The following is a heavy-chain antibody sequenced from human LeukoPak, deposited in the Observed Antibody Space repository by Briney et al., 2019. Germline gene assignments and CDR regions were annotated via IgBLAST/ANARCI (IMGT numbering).Heavy chain of an antibody. V-gene: IGHV4-59*12. CDR1: GGSISSYY. D-gene: IGHD3-22*01. CDR2: IYYSGST. CDR3: ARAAYYYDSSGYAIDY. J-gene: IGHJ4*02. Sequence: SETLSLTCTVSGGSISSYYWSWIRQPPGKGLEWIGYIYYSGSTNYNPSLKSRVTISVDTSKNQFSLKLSSVTAADTAVYYCARAAYYYDSSGYAIDYWGQGTLVTVSS.